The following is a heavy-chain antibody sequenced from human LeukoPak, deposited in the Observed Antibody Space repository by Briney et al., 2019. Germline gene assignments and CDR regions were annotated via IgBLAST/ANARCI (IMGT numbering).Heavy chain of an antibody. CDR2: IISNGGST. V-gene: IGHV3-64*05. CDR3: VKVKEMSTIFDAVDL. D-gene: IGHD5-24*01. J-gene: IGHJ3*01. Sequence: GGHLRLSCSASGFNFSNYAMHWVRQAPGKRLEYVSGIISNGGSTLYLDSVKARFTISRDNPKNTLHVQMSSLRAEDTAVYYCVKVKEMSTIFDAVDLWGHKTINSVSS. CDR1: GFNFSNYA.